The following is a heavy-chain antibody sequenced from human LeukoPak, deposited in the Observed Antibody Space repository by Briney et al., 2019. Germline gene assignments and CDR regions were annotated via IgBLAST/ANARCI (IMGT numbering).Heavy chain of an antibody. D-gene: IGHD5-18*01. J-gene: IGHJ4*02. CDR3: ARDLVQLWSKDF. CDR1: GFTFSSYA. CDR2: ISGSGGST. Sequence: PGGSLRLSCAASGFTFSSYAMSWVRQAPGKGLEWVSAISGSGGSTYSADSVKGRFTISRDNSNNTLYLQMNSLRAEDTAVYYCARDLVQLWSKDFWGQGTLVTVSS. V-gene: IGHV3-23*01.